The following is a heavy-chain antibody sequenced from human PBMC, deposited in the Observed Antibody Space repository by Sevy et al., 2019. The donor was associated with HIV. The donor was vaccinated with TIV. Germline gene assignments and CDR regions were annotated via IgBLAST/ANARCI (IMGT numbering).Heavy chain of an antibody. D-gene: IGHD3-10*01. CDR2: IYYIGNT. V-gene: IGHV4-39*01. J-gene: IGHJ5*01. CDR1: GGSISNSAYY. Sequence: SETLSLTCSVSGGSISNSAYYWGWIRQPPGKGLEWIGNIYYIGNTYYKPSLKSRVTISVDTSKNQFSLQLSSVTAADTAVYYCARWTVGITMIQGEFDSWGQGTLVTVSS. CDR3: ARWTVGITMIQGEFDS.